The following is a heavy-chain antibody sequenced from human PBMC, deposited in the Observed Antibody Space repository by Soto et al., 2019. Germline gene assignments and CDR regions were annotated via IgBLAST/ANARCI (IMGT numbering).Heavy chain of an antibody. J-gene: IGHJ3*02. CDR1: GFTFSSYW. D-gene: IGHD6-19*01. CDR2: IKQDGSEK. Sequence: PGGSLRLSCAASGFTFSSYWMSWVRQAPGKGLEWVANIKQDGSEKYYVDSVKGRFTISRDNAKNSLYLQMNSLRAEDTAVYSCARELADRAGPADAFDIWGQGTMVTVSS. V-gene: IGHV3-7*05. CDR3: ARELADRAGPADAFDI.